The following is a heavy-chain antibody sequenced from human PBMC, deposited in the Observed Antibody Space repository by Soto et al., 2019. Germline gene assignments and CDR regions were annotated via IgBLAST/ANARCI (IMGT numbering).Heavy chain of an antibody. CDR1: GFTFSSYG. CDR3: TGSNYYYYYMDV. D-gene: IGHD2-2*01. V-gene: IGHV3-33*01. J-gene: IGHJ6*03. Sequence: GSLRLSCAASGFTFSSYGMHWVRQAPGKGLEWVALIYYDGSNKYYADSVKGRFTISRDNSKNTLYLQMNSLRAEDTAMYYCTGSNYYYYYMDVWGKGTTVTVSS. CDR2: IYYDGSNK.